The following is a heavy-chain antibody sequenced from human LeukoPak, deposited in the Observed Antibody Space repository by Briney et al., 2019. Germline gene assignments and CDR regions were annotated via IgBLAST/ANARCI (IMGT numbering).Heavy chain of an antibody. J-gene: IGHJ4*02. CDR3: ARDLDSGSYSPGGYFDY. Sequence: SVKVSCKASGGTFSSYAISWVRQAPGQGLEWMGGIIPIFGTANYAQKFQGRVTITADESTSTAYMELSSLRSEDTAVYYCARDLDSGSYSPGGYFDYWGQGTLVTVSS. CDR2: IIPIFGTA. V-gene: IGHV1-69*01. D-gene: IGHD1-26*01. CDR1: GGTFSSYA.